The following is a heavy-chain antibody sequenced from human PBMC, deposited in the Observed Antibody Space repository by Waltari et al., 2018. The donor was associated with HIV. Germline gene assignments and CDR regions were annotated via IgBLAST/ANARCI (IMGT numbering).Heavy chain of an antibody. J-gene: IGHJ4*01. CDR3: VRLPEYYFDS. V-gene: IGHV4-39*01. CDR2: IYYTGSA. Sequence: QVHLQESGPGLVKPSETLSLTCSVSGGSVTNSLYFWGWIRQPPGKGLEWIAHIYYTGSAYYNPSLKNRLTISLDTSKSQFSLTPSSVTAADTAVYFCVRLPEYYFDSWGHGTLVTVSS. CDR1: GGSVTNSLYF.